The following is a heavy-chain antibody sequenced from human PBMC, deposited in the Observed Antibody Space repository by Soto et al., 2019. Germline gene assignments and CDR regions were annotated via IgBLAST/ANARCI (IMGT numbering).Heavy chain of an antibody. Sequence: PGGSLRLSCAASGFTFSSYWMHWVRQAPGKGLVWVSRINSDGSSTSYADSVEGRFTISRDNAKNTLYLQMNSLRAEDTAVYYCAKVLGPGADPYYYDSSGYSTPYYYYGLDVWGQGTTVTVSS. CDR2: INSDGSST. V-gene: IGHV3-74*01. J-gene: IGHJ6*02. CDR1: GFTFSSYW. CDR3: AKVLGPGADPYYYDSSGYSTPYYYYGLDV. D-gene: IGHD3-22*01.